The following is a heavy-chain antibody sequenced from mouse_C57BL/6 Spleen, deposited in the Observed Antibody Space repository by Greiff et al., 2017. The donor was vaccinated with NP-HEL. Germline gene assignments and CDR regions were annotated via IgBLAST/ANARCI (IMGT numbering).Heavy chain of an antibody. CDR2: IYPGDGDT. Sequence: QVQLQQSGPELVKPGASVKISCKASGYAFSSSWMNWVKQRPGKGLEWIGRIYPGDGDTNYNGKFKGKATLTADKSSSTAYMQLSSLTSEDSAVYFCARSWGAVWGQGTTLTVSS. V-gene: IGHV1-82*01. J-gene: IGHJ2*01. CDR3: ARSWGAV. D-gene: IGHD6-1*01. CDR1: GYAFSSSW.